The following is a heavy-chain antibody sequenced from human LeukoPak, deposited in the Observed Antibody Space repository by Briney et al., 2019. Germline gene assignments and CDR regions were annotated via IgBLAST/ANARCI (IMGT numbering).Heavy chain of an antibody. CDR1: GFTFSNYA. D-gene: IGHD2-21*01. J-gene: IGHJ4*02. V-gene: IGHV3-23*01. CDR3: AKAPVTSCRGAYCYPFDS. Sequence: GGSLRLSCAASGFTFSNYAMSWVRQAPGKGLEWVSAISGSGSSTYYADSVKGRFTISRDNSKNTLYLQTNNLRPEDTAVYFCAKAPVTSCRGAYCYPFDSWGQGTLVTVSS. CDR2: ISGSGSST.